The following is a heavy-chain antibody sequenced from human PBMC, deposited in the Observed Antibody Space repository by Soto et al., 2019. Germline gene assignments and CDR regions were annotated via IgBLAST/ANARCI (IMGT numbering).Heavy chain of an antibody. CDR3: ARTILGVVTHSSYMDV. CDR2: IKQDGNDL. CDR1: GFPLSSIW. Sequence: SPRHSCAASGFPLSSIWMNSVRQAPEKGLEWVANIKQDGNDLYFVDSVKGRFTISRDNAKNSLYLHMSSLRAEDTGVYYCARTILGVVTHSSYMDVWGKGTTVTVSS. J-gene: IGHJ6*03. V-gene: IGHV3-7*01. D-gene: IGHD3-3*01.